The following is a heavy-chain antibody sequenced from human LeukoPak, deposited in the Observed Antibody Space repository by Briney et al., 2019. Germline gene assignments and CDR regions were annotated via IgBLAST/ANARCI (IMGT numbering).Heavy chain of an antibody. V-gene: IGHV4-61*02. D-gene: IGHD4-17*01. CDR2: IYTSGST. CDR1: GGSISSGSYY. J-gene: IGHJ2*01. CDR3: ARDRCAGCWYFDL. Sequence: SQTLSLTCTASGGSISSGSYYWSWIRQRAGQGLEWVGRIYTSGSTNYNPSLRCRIPISEDTSKNQFSLKLSSVTDADTSVYYCARDRCAGCWYFDLWGRGTLVTVSS.